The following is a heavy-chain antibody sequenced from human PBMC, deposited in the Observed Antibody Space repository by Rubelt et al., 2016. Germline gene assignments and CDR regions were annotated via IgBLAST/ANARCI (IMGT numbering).Heavy chain of an antibody. Sequence: QLQLQESGPGLVQPLETLSLTCTISGDSISSNSFYWGWIRQPPGKGLEWIGSIDYSGSTYSNPSLRSRVTMSVDTAKNQFSLKLSSVTAADTAVYYCARGKEGLGVTMMDYWGQGTLVTVSS. CDR2: IDYSGST. J-gene: IGHJ4*02. CDR3: ARGKEGLGVTMMDY. CDR1: GDSISSNSFY. V-gene: IGHV4-39*01. D-gene: IGHD3-22*01.